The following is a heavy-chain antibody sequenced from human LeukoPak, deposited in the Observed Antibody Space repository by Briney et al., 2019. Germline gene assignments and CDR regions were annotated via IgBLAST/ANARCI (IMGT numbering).Heavy chain of an antibody. D-gene: IGHD2-2*01. Sequence: PEASVKGSCKASGYTFTSYGISWVRQAPGQGLEWMGWISAYNGNTNYAQKLQGRVTMTTDTSTSTAYMELRSLRSDDTAVYYCARNRGYCSSTSCYDYYYYYMDVWGKGTTVTVSS. CDR2: ISAYNGNT. CDR3: ARNRGYCSSTSCYDYYYYYMDV. J-gene: IGHJ6*03. CDR1: GYTFTSYG. V-gene: IGHV1-18*01.